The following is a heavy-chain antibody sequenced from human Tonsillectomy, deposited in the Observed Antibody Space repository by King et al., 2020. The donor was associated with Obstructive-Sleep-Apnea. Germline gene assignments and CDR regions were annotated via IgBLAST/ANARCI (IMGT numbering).Heavy chain of an antibody. CDR1: GFTFSKYA. CDR3: ARGDAFDI. J-gene: IGHJ3*02. CDR2: ISYDGRKK. Sequence: QVQLVESGGGVVQPGRSLRLSCAASGFTFSKYAMHWVRQAPGKGREWVAVISYDGRKKYYADSVKGRFTISRDNSKNTLYLQMNSLRAEDTAVYYCARGDAFDIWGQGTMVTVSS. V-gene: IGHV3-30*04.